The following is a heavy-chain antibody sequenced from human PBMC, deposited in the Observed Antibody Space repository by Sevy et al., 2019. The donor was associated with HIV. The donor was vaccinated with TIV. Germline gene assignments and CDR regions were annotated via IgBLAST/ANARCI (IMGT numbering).Heavy chain of an antibody. D-gene: IGHD3-10*01. J-gene: IGHJ6*02. Sequence: ASVKVSCKASGYTFTGYYMHWVRQAPGQGLEWMGWINPNSGGTNYAQTFQGRVTITSETSIRTAYMELSRLGSDDTAVYYCARDKRAVGGVISYGMDVWGQGTTVTVSS. CDR1: GYTFTGYY. V-gene: IGHV1-2*02. CDR2: INPNSGGT. CDR3: ARDKRAVGGVISYGMDV.